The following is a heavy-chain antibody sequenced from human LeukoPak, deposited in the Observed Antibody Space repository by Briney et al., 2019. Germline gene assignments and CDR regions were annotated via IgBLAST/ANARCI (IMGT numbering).Heavy chain of an antibody. J-gene: IGHJ6*02. CDR2: TYTGGNI. V-gene: IGHV3-53*01. Sequence: GGSLRLSCAASGFTVSTNHVGWVRLAPGKGLEWVSITYTGGNIYYADSVKGRFTISRDNSKNTLSLQMNSLRAEDTAVYYCAKGRGAAAADGMDAWGQGTTVTVPS. CDR1: GFTVSTNH. D-gene: IGHD6-25*01. CDR3: AKGRGAAAADGMDA.